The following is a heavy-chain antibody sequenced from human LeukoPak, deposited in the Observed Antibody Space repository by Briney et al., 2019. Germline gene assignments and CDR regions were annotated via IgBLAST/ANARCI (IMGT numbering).Heavy chain of an antibody. Sequence: GGSLRLSCAASGFTFSSYSMNWVRQAPGKGLEWVSSISSSSSYIYYADSVKGRFTISRDNAKNSLYLQMNSLRAEDTAVYYCAGSGSERWQLVDYWGQGTLVTVSS. CDR1: GFTFSSYS. D-gene: IGHD6-6*01. V-gene: IGHV3-21*01. CDR2: ISSSSSYI. J-gene: IGHJ4*02. CDR3: AGSGSERWQLVDY.